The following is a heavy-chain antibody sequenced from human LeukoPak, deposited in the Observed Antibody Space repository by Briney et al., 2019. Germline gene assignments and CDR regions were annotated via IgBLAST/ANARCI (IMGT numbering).Heavy chain of an antibody. J-gene: IGHJ6*03. CDR2: INHSGGT. V-gene: IGHV4-34*01. Sequence: SETLSLTCAVYGGSFSGYYWSWIRQPPGKGLEWIGEINHSGGTNYNPSLKSRVTISVDTSKNQFSLKLSSVTAADTAVYYCARGLAARPDSYYYYMDVWGKGTTVTVSS. D-gene: IGHD6-6*01. CDR3: ARGLAARPDSYYYYMDV. CDR1: GGSFSGYY.